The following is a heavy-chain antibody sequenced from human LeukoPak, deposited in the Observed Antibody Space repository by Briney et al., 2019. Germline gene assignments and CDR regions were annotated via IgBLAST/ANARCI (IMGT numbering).Heavy chain of an antibody. D-gene: IGHD3-22*01. CDR3: ATRRGYYYDSSGYYFDY. CDR2: IKQDGSEK. Sequence: GGSLRLSCAASGFTFSSYWVSWVRQAPGKGLEWVANIKQDGSEKYYVDSVKGRFTISRDNAKNSLYLQMNSLRAEDTAVYYCATRRGYYYDSSGYYFDYWGQGTLVTVSS. V-gene: IGHV3-7*01. CDR1: GFTFSSYW. J-gene: IGHJ4*02.